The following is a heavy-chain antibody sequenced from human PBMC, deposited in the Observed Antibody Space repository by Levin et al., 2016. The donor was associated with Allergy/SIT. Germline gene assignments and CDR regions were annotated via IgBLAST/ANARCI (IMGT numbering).Heavy chain of an antibody. CDR3: ARGMSLILRRSSSWYLPYDY. D-gene: IGHD6-13*01. V-gene: IGHV1-2*04. CDR1: GYTFTGYY. Sequence: ASVKVSCKASGYTFTGYYMHWVRQAPGQGLEWMGWINPNSGGTNYAQKFQGWVTMTRDTSISTAYMELSRLRSDDTAVYYCARGMSLILRRSSSWYLPYDYWGQGTLVTVSS. J-gene: IGHJ4*02. CDR2: INPNSGGT.